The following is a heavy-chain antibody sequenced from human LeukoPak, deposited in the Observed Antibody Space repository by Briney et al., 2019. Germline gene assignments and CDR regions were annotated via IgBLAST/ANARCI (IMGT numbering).Heavy chain of an antibody. D-gene: IGHD2-2*01. V-gene: IGHV3-53*01. Sequence: GGSLRLSCAASGFTVITNDMTWVRQAPGKGLEWVSVLYSDGNTKYADSVQGRFTISRDNAKNSLYLQMNSLRAEDTAVYYCARDPLGGQLLQDNWFDPWGQGTLVTVSS. J-gene: IGHJ5*02. CDR1: GFTVITND. CDR2: LYSDGNT. CDR3: ARDPLGGQLLQDNWFDP.